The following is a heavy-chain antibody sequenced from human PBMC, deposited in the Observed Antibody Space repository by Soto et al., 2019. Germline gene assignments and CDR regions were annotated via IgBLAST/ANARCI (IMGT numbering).Heavy chain of an antibody. Sequence: ASVKVSCKASGYSFSSFGISWVRQAPGQGLEWVGWVSVPSGDTSSAQNFQGRVTVTTDTSTSTAYMEVGSLRSDDTAVYYCARTCRSGGSCYLEYWGEGTLVTVSS. V-gene: IGHV1-18*01. CDR1: GYSFSSFG. J-gene: IGHJ4*02. CDR2: VSVPSGDT. CDR3: ARTCRSGGSCYLEY. D-gene: IGHD2-15*01.